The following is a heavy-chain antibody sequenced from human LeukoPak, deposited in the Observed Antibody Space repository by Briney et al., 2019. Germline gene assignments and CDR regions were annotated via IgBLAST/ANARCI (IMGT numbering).Heavy chain of an antibody. CDR1: GGSISSSSYY. J-gene: IGHJ4*02. Sequence: PSETLSLTCTVSGGSISSSSYYWGWIRQPPGKGLEWIGSIYYSGSTYYNPSLKSRVTISVATSKNQFSLKLSSVTAADTAVYYCARRRSDYGDYSVDYWGQGTLVTVSS. CDR3: ARRRSDYGDYSVDY. V-gene: IGHV4-39*01. CDR2: IYYSGST. D-gene: IGHD4-17*01.